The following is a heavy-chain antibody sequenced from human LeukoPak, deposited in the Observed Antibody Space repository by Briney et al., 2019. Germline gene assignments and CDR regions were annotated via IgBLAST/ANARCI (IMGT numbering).Heavy chain of an antibody. Sequence: GGSLRLSCALSGFTLRRYAISWVRQAPGKGLEWVSAISGTGDSTYYADSVKGRFTISRDNSKNTLYLQMNSLRAEDTAVYYCAKDRLAARQYYYYGMDVWGQGTTVTVSS. J-gene: IGHJ6*02. CDR1: GFTLRRYA. CDR3: AKDRLAARQYYYYGMDV. CDR2: ISGTGDST. D-gene: IGHD6-6*01. V-gene: IGHV3-23*01.